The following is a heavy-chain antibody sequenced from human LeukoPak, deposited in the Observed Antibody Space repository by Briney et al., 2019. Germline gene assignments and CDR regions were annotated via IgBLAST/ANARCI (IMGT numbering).Heavy chain of an antibody. V-gene: IGHV4-39*07. CDR3: ARAVRDRGVILPWFDP. D-gene: IGHD3-10*01. Sequence: PSETLSLTCTVSGGSISSSSYYWGWIRQPPGKGLEWIGSIYYSGSTYYNPSLKSRVTISVDTSKNQFSLKLSSVIAADTAVYYCARAVRDRGVILPWFDPWGQGTLVTVSS. CDR1: GGSISSSSYY. CDR2: IYYSGST. J-gene: IGHJ5*02.